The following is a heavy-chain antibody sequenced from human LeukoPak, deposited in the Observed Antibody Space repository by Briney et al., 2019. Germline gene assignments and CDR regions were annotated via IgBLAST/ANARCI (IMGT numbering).Heavy chain of an antibody. CDR1: GGPISSGGYY. D-gene: IGHD6-13*01. J-gene: IGHJ4*02. CDR3: ARGLSSSSFLDY. CDR2: IYYSGST. Sequence: PSETLSLTCTVSGGPISSGGYYWSWIRQHPGKGLERIGYIYYSGSTYYNPSLKSRVTISVDTSKNQFSLKLSSVTAADTAVYYCARGLSSSSFLDYWGQGTLVTVSS. V-gene: IGHV4-31*03.